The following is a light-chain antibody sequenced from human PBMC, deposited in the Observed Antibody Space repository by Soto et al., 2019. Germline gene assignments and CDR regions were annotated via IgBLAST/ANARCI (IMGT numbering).Light chain of an antibody. CDR2: FGS. CDR1: HSVGSL. Sequence: IVLTQSPGTLSLSPGQRATLSCRASHSVGSLLAWYRQKPGQAPRLLIYFGSNRAAGIPPRFSGSGSGTEFTLTIDSLQPEDFALFYCQQRSSWPWTFGQGTKVDIK. CDR3: QQRSSWPWT. V-gene: IGKV3-11*01. J-gene: IGKJ1*01.